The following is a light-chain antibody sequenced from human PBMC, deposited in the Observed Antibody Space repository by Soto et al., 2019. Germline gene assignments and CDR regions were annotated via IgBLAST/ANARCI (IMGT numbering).Light chain of an antibody. CDR1: SSDVGGYNY. Sequence: QSALTQPASVSGSPGPSSTISCTGTSSDVGGYNYVSWYQQHPGKAPKLMIYDVTNRPSGVSNRFSGSKSGNTASLTISGLQAEDAADYYCSSYTSSSTLVVFGGGTKLTVL. CDR2: DVT. V-gene: IGLV2-14*01. CDR3: SSYTSSSTLVV. J-gene: IGLJ2*01.